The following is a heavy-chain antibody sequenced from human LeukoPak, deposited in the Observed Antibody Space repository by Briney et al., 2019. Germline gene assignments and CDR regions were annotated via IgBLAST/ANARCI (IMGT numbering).Heavy chain of an antibody. CDR3: AKDSSYYGSGTYMY. J-gene: IGHJ4*02. CDR1: RFTFSSYA. D-gene: IGHD3-10*01. CDR2: ISGSGGSA. Sequence: GGSLRLSCAASRFTFSSYAVSWVRQAPGKGLEWVSAISGSGGSAYYADSMKGRFTISRDNSKNTLYLHLNSLRAEDTAMYYCAKDSSYYGSGTYMYWGQGTLVTVSS. V-gene: IGHV3-23*01.